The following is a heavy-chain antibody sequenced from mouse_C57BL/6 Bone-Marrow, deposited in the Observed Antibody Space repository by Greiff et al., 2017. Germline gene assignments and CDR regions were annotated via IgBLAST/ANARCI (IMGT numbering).Heavy chain of an antibody. D-gene: IGHD1-1*01. J-gene: IGHJ1*03. V-gene: IGHV1-85*01. CDR2: IYPRDGST. CDR1: GYTFTSYD. Sequence: QVQLKESGPELVKPGASVKLSCKASGYTFTSYDINWVKQRPGQGLEWIGWIYPRDGSTKYNEKFKGKATLTVYTSSSTAYLERHSLTSEDSAVYFCARDYVSSYWYFDVWGTGTTVTVSS. CDR3: ARDYVSSYWYFDV.